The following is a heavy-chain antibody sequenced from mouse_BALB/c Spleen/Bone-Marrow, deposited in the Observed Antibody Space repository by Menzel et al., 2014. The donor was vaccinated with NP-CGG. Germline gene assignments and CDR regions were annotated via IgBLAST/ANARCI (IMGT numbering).Heavy chain of an antibody. J-gene: IGHJ3*01. V-gene: IGHV4-1*02. CDR2: INPDSSTI. D-gene: IGHD1-1*01. CDR1: GFDFSRYW. CDR3: ARRGLLRSQGFAY. Sequence: EVKLVESGGGLVRPGGSLKLSCAASGFDFSRYWMSWVRQAPGKGLEWIGEINPDSSTINYTPSLKDKFIIPRDNAKNTLYLQMSKVRSEDTALYYCARRGLLRSQGFAYWGQGTLVTVSA.